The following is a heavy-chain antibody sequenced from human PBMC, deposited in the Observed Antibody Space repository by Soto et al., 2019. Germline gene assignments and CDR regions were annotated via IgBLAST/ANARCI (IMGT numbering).Heavy chain of an antibody. J-gene: IGHJ4*02. CDR2: ISGSSDYI. CDR3: ARDPGFGLDSRPHHYFDY. V-gene: IGHV3-21*01. Sequence: PGGSLRLSCAASGFTFSGYNMNWVRQAPGKGLEWVSSISGSSDYIYYTNSVNGRVTISRDNAKNSLYLQINGLRAEDTAVYYCARDPGFGLDSRPHHYFDYWGQGILVTVSS. CDR1: GFTFSGYN. D-gene: IGHD3-3*01.